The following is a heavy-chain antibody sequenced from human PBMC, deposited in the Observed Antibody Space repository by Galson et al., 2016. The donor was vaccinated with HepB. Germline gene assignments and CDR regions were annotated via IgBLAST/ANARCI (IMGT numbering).Heavy chain of an antibody. D-gene: IGHD3-3*01. V-gene: IGHV2-70*01. CDR3: ARLQCVEKSGYYLDS. Sequence: PALVKPTQTLTLTCSFSGFSLNTSGVCVTWIRQPPGKALEWLALIDWEEDKFFTPSLETRLNIFKDPSENQVVLTMTKMDPTDTATYFCARLQCVEKSGYYLDSWGQGILVTVSS. CDR1: GFSLNTSGVC. J-gene: IGHJ4*02. CDR2: IDWEEDK.